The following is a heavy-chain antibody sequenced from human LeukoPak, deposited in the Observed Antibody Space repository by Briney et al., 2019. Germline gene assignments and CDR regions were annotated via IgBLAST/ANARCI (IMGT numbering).Heavy chain of an antibody. J-gene: IGHJ4*02. Sequence: GGSLRLSCAASGFTFNRNAISWVRQAPGKGLEWASTIGGSGDKTFYADSVKGRFTISRDNSKNMLHLQMSSLTGEDTALYYCARRGDASSGWGDHDYWGQGALVTVSS. CDR2: IGGSGDKT. CDR3: ARRGDASSGWGDHDY. V-gene: IGHV3-23*01. D-gene: IGHD6-19*01. CDR1: GFTFNRNA.